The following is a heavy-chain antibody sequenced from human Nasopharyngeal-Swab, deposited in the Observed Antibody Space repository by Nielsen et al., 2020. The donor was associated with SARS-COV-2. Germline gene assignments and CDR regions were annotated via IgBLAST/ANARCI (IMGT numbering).Heavy chain of an antibody. CDR1: GFTFDDYA. J-gene: IGHJ4*02. CDR3: AKDGDHGDFTVGIDS. V-gene: IGHV3-9*01. CDR2: ISWNSGDL. D-gene: IGHD4-17*01. Sequence: SLNISCAASGFTFDDYAMHWVRQAPGKGLEWVSGISWNSGDLGYADSVKGRFTISRDNAKNSLYLQMNSLRTEDTAFYYCAKDGDHGDFTVGIDSWGQGTLVTVSS.